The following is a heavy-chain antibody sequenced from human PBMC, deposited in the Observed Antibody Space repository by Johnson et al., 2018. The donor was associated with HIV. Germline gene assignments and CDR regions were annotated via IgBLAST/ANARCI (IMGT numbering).Heavy chain of an antibody. J-gene: IGHJ3*02. D-gene: IGHD6-13*01. CDR3: ARERSSSRKAFDI. Sequence: DVQVVESGGGLVQPGRSLRLSCAASGFTFDDYTMHWVRQAPGKGLEWVSLISWDGGSTYYADSVKGRFTISRDNSKNSLYLQMNSLRAEDTALYYCARERSSSRKAFDIWGQGTMVTVSS. CDR2: ISWDGGST. V-gene: IGHV3-43*01. CDR1: GFTFDDYT.